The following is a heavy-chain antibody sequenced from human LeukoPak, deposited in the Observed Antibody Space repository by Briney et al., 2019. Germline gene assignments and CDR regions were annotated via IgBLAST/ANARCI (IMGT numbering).Heavy chain of an antibody. CDR1: GGTFSSYA. V-gene: IGHV1-69*13. CDR2: IIPIFGTA. CDR3: ARVGVYCSSTSCYVVPNFDY. Sequence: GASVKVSCKASGGTFSSYAISWVRQAPGQGVEWMGGIIPIFGTANYAQKFQGRVTITADESTSTAYMELSSLRSEDTAVYYCARVGVYCSSTSCYVVPNFDYWGQGTLVTVSS. J-gene: IGHJ4*02. D-gene: IGHD2-2*01.